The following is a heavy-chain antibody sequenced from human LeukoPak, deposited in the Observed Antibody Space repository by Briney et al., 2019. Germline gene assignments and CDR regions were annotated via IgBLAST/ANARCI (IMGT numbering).Heavy chain of an antibody. D-gene: IGHD6-19*01. V-gene: IGHV4-4*07. CDR2: IYGSRST. CDR1: GDSISSLF. CDR3: ARHRQWLPKV. J-gene: IGHJ4*02. Sequence: SETLSLTCTVSGDSISSLFLSWIRQPAGKGLEWIGRIYGSRSTTYNPSLKSRVTMSVDTSKNQFSLKLTSVTAADTAVYYCARHRQWLPKVWGQGTLVTVSS.